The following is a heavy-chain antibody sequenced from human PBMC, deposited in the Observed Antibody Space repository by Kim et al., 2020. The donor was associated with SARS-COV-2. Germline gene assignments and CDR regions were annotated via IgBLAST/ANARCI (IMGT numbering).Heavy chain of an antibody. J-gene: IGHJ4*02. V-gene: IGHV3-30*18. D-gene: IGHD6-19*01. CDR1: GFIFSNYG. CDR3: AKEDAVAVAGGFDC. Sequence: GALRLSCAASGFIFSNYGMHWVRQAPGKGLEWVAVISYDGRNKHYGDAVKGRFTISRDNSKNTLDLEMNSLRDDDTAVYYCAKEDAVAVAGGFDCWGQGTLVTVS. CDR2: ISYDGRNK.